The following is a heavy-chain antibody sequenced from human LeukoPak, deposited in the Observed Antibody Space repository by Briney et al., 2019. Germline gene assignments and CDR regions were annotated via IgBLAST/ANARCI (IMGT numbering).Heavy chain of an antibody. D-gene: IGHD2-15*01. CDR2: ISYDGNNK. J-gene: IGHJ4*02. Sequence: GGSLRLSCAASGFTFSSYARYWGRQAPGKGLEWVAVISYDGNNKYYADSVKSRFTISRDNSKNTLYLQMNSLRAEDTAVYYCARDLKAYIVVVVAATPGYWGQGTLVTVSS. CDR3: ARDLKAYIVVVVAATPGY. V-gene: IGHV3-30-3*01. CDR1: GFTFSSYA.